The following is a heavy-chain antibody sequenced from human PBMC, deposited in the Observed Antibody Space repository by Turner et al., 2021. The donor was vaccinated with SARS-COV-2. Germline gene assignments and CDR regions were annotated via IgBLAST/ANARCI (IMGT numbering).Heavy chain of an antibody. V-gene: IGHV3-64D*06. CDR3: VKAGGGYYYDSSGTGTDDFDY. Sequence: EVPLVESGGGLVQPGGSLSISCSASGFPFSSYAMHWVRQAPGKELEYVSAISSSGYSTYYADSVKARFTISRDNSKTTLYLQMSSLRAEDKAWYYCVKAGGGYYYDSSGTGTDDFDYWGQGTLVTVSS. CDR2: ISSSGYST. J-gene: IGHJ4*02. CDR1: GFPFSSYA. D-gene: IGHD3-22*01.